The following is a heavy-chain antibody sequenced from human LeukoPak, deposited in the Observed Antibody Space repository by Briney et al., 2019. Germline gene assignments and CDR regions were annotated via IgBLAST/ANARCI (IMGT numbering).Heavy chain of an antibody. D-gene: IGHD3-10*01. J-gene: IGHJ5*02. V-gene: IGHV1-2*02. CDR1: GYTFTGYY. CDR3: ARATPSGSYTHWFDP. Sequence: GASVKVSCKASGYTFTGYYMHWVRQAPGQGLEWMGWINPNSGGTNYAQKFQGRVTMTRDTSISTAYMELSRLRSDDTAVYYCARATPSGSYTHWFDPWGQGTLVTVSS. CDR2: INPNSGGT.